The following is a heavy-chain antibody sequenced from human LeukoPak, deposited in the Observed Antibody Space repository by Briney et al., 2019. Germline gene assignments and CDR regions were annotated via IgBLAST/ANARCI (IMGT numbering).Heavy chain of an antibody. V-gene: IGHV1-69*04. CDR1: GGTFSSYA. J-gene: IGHJ4*02. CDR3: AITYYYDSSGYPLDY. CDR2: IIPILGIA. D-gene: IGHD3-22*01. Sequence: SVKVFCKASGGTFSSYAISWVRQAPGQGLEWMGRIIPILGIANYAQKFQGRVTITADKSTSTAYMELSSLRSEDTAVYYCAITYYYDSSGYPLDYWGQGTLVTVSS.